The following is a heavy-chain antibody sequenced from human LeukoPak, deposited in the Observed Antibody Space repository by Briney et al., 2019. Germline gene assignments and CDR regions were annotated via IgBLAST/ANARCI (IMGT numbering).Heavy chain of an antibody. CDR1: GFTFSDYS. CDR2: ISRGGGGST. D-gene: IGHD5-12*01. J-gene: IGHJ4*02. CDR3: LKKGQNEGYGKPD. Sequence: GGSLRLSCAASGFTFSDYSMNWVRQAPGKGLECVASISRGGGGSTYYADSVKGRFTISRDNSKNTLYLQMNSLRADDTAVYYCLKKGQNEGYGKPDWGQGTLVTVSS. V-gene: IGHV3-23*01.